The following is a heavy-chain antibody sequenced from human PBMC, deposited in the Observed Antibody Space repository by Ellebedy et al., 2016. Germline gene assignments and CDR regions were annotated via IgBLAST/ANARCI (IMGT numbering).Heavy chain of an antibody. CDR3: ARVGIAATMGDYFDY. CDR2: IYTSGST. J-gene: IGHJ4*02. V-gene: IGHV4-4*07. Sequence: SETLSLTXTVSGGSISSYYWSWIRQPAGKGLEWIGRIYTSGSTNYNPSLKSRVTMSVDTSKNQFSLKLSSVTAADTAVYYCARVGIAATMGDYFDYWGQGTLVTVSS. CDR1: GGSISSYY. D-gene: IGHD6-13*01.